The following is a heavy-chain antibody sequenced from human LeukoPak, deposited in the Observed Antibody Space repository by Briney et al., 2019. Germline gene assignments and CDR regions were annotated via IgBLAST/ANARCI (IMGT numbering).Heavy chain of an antibody. V-gene: IGHV3-33*01. CDR1: GFTLSNYG. D-gene: IGHD6-19*01. Sequence: PGRSLRLSCAASGFTLSNYGMHWVRQAPGKGLEWVAVIWHDGSNTYYADSVKGRFTISRDHSKNTLNLQMNSLRADDTAVYYCARLGYGGSGWFFDYWGQGTLVTVSS. CDR3: ARLGYGGSGWFFDY. J-gene: IGHJ4*02. CDR2: IWHDGSNT.